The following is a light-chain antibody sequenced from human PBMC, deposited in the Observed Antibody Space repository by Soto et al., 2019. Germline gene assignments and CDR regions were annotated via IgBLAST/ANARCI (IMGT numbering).Light chain of an antibody. J-gene: IGLJ1*01. CDR1: SSDVGGYNY. Sequence: QSALTQPASVSGSPGQSITISCTGTSSDVGGYNYVSWFQQHPGKAPKLMIYEVSNRPSGVSNRFSGSRSGNTASLTISGLQSEDEAEYYYNSYTNNNTFVFGTGTKVTVL. CDR3: NSYTNNNTFV. V-gene: IGLV2-14*01. CDR2: EVS.